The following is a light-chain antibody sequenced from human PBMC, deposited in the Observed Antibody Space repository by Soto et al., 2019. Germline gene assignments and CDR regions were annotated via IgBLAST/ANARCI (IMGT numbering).Light chain of an antibody. CDR3: QQYQNLWT. Sequence: DIQMTQSPSSVSASVGDTVTITCRASQDITSRLAWFQQQPGRPPKYVIQAATMLQSGFPSRFAGSGSGTEFTLTIGSLQSEDSAVYYCQQYQNLWTFGQGTKVDIK. CDR2: AAT. CDR1: QDITSR. J-gene: IGKJ1*01. V-gene: IGKV1-12*01.